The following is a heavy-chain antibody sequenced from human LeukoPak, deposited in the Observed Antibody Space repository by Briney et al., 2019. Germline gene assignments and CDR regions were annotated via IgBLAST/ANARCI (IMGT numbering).Heavy chain of an antibody. CDR2: IRNRARGYTT. CDR3: TKRYSDGGDAYHFHY. V-gene: IGHV3-72*01. Sequence: GGSLRLSCAGSGFMFSDHYMDWVRQPPGKGLEWVGRIRNRARGYTTEYAASVKGRFTVSRDDSKNSVYLQMNSLRAEDTALYYCTKRYSDGGDAYHFHYWGQGTLVTVSS. J-gene: IGHJ4*02. D-gene: IGHD2-21*02. CDR1: GFMFSDHY.